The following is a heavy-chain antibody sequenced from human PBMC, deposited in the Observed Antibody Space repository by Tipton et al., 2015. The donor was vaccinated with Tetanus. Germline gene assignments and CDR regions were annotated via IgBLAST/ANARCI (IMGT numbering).Heavy chain of an antibody. Sequence: TLSLTCTVSGGSISSYYWSWIRQPPGKGLEWIGEINHSGSTNYNPSLKSRVTISVDTSKNQFSLKLSSVTAADTAVYYCARATYYDYVWGSRGFDPWGQGTLVTVSS. CDR2: INHSGST. CDR1: GGSISSYY. V-gene: IGHV4-34*01. J-gene: IGHJ5*02. D-gene: IGHD3-16*01. CDR3: ARATYYDYVWGSRGFDP.